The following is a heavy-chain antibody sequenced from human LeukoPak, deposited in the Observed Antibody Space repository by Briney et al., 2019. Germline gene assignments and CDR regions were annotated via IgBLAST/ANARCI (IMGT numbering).Heavy chain of an antibody. CDR2: INPNSGGT. Sequence: ASVKVSCKASGYIFTGYYMHWVRQAPGEGLEWMGWINPNSGGTNYAQKFQGRVTMTRDTSISTAYMELNRLRFDDTAVYYCAADINYWGQGTLVTVSS. CDR3: AADINY. V-gene: IGHV1-2*02. J-gene: IGHJ4*02. CDR1: GYIFTGYY. D-gene: IGHD3-9*01.